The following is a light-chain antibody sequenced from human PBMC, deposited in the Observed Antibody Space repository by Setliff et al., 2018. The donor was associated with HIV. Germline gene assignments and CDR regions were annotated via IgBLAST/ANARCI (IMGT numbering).Light chain of an antibody. Sequence: VLAQPASVSGSPGQSITISCTGTSSDVGAYNYVSWYQQYPAKAPKLMIYDVSVRPSGVSTRFSGSKSGNTASLTISGLQAEDEADYYCSSYTSNNARVFGTGTKVTVL. CDR2: DVS. J-gene: IGLJ1*01. CDR3: SSYTSNNARV. V-gene: IGLV2-14*03. CDR1: SSDVGAYNY.